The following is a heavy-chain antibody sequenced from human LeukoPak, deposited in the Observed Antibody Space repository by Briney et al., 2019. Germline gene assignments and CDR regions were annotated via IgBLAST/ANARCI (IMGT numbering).Heavy chain of an antibody. J-gene: IGHJ4*02. CDR3: AILELANFDY. CDR2: IWYDGSNK. Sequence: GGSLRLSCAASGFTFSSYGMHWVRQAPGKGLEWVAVIWYDGSNKYYADSVKGRFTISRDNAKNSLYLQMNSLRAEDTAVYYCAILELANFDYWGQGTLVTVSS. CDR1: GFTFSSYG. D-gene: IGHD1-7*01. V-gene: IGHV3-33*03.